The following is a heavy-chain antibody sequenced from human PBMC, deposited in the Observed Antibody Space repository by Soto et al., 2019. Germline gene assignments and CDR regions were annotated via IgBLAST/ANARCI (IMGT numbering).Heavy chain of an antibody. Sequence: PSETLSLTRAVSGGSISSSNWWSWVRQPPGKGLEWIGEIYHSGSTNYNPSLKSRVTISVDKSKNQFSLKLSSVTAADTAVYYCASLYVWGSYRQSPDFDYWGQGTLVTVSS. CDR2: IYHSGST. D-gene: IGHD3-16*02. J-gene: IGHJ4*02. CDR1: GGSISSSNW. CDR3: ASLYVWGSYRQSPDFDY. V-gene: IGHV4-4*02.